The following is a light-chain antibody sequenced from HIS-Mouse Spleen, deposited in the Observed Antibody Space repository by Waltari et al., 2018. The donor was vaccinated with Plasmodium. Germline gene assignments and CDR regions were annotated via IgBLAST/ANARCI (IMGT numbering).Light chain of an antibody. J-gene: IGLJ3*02. V-gene: IGLV2-23*03. CDR2: EGS. Sequence: QSALTQPASVSGSPGQSITISYTGPSSDVGSYNLVSWYQQHPGKAPKLMIYEGSKRPSGVSNRFSGSKSGNTASLTISGLQAEDEADYYCCSYAGSSTFVFGGGTKLTVL. CDR3: CSYAGSSTFV. CDR1: SSDVGSYNL.